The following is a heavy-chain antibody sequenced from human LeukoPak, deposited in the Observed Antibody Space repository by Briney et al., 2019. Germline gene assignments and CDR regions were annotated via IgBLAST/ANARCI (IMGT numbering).Heavy chain of an antibody. CDR3: ARDNRWSFDY. Sequence: GASVQVSCKTSESTFSGYYIHWVRQAPGQGLEWMGWINYNNGGTNYALNFQGRVTMTRDTSINTVYMELSGLTSDDTALYYCARDNRWSFDYWGQGTLVTVSS. CDR1: ESTFSGYY. D-gene: IGHD5-24*01. J-gene: IGHJ4*02. V-gene: IGHV1-2*02. CDR2: INYNNGGT.